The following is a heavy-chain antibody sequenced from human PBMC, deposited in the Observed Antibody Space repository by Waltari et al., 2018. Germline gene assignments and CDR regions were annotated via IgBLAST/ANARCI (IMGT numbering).Heavy chain of an antibody. CDR2: LSGSGDTT. V-gene: IGHV3-23*04. D-gene: IGHD4-4*01. CDR1: GFTFRRFA. J-gene: IGHJ5*02. Sequence: EVQLVESGGDLVPRGGSLSLSCAASGFTFRRFAMSWVRQAPGKGLEWVSSLSGSGDTTYYADSVKGRFTISRDNSKNTLYLQMNSLRAEDTAVYYCAKDAPQSWFDPWGQGTLVTVSS. CDR3: AKDAPQSWFDP.